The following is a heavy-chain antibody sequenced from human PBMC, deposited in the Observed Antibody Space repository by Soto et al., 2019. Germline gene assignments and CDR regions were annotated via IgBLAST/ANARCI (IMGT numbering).Heavy chain of an antibody. J-gene: IGHJ4*01. Sequence: GSMRLSGAASGXTLSAYWIHWVRQAPGRGVEGGSRLGSEGFGTACADSVKGLFDVSIDNAGDTLVLHVNCLRAEDTAVYYCARDLGGPDYWGRATLGTVS. CDR3: ARDLGGPDY. V-gene: IGHV3-74*03. D-gene: IGHD3-16*01. CDR2: LGSEGFGT. CDR1: GXTLSAYW.